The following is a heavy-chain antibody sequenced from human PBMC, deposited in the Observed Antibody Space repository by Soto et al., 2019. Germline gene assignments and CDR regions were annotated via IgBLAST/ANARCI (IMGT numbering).Heavy chain of an antibody. CDR3: ARDQRVTTSLYYYGMDV. V-gene: IGHV1-2*04. J-gene: IGHJ6*02. Sequence: ASVKVSCKASGYTFTGYYMHWVRQAPGQGLEWMGWVNPNSGGTNYAQKFQGWVTMTRDTSISTAYMELSRLRSDDTAVYYCARDQRVTTSLYYYGMDVWGQGTTVTVSS. CDR2: VNPNSGGT. D-gene: IGHD4-17*01. CDR1: GYTFTGYY.